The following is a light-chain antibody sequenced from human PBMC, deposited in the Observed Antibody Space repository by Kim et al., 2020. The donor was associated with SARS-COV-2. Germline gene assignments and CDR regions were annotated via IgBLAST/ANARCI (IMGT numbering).Light chain of an antibody. Sequence: SASVGDTVTIGCRASQDINQNLVWFQQKPGQVPKRLIYAASRPQSGVPSRFSGSGSGTEFTLTITSLQPEDFATYYCLQHRSYPRTFGQGTKLEI. CDR2: AAS. J-gene: IGKJ2*01. CDR1: QDINQN. CDR3: LQHRSYPRT. V-gene: IGKV1-17*03.